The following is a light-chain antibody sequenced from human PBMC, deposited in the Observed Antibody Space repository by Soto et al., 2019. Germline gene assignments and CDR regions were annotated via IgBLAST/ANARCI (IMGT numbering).Light chain of an antibody. CDR2: GAS. V-gene: IGKV3-15*01. Sequence: EIVMTQSPATLSVSPGERATLSCRASQSVSRNLAWYQQKPSQAPRLLIYGASTRVTGIPARFSGSGSGTEFTLTISSLQSEDFAVYYCHQYNNWPPTFGRGTKVEIK. CDR3: HQYNNWPPT. J-gene: IGKJ1*01. CDR1: QSVSRN.